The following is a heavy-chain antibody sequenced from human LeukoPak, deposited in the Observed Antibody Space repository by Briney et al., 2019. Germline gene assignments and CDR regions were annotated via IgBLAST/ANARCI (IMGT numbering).Heavy chain of an antibody. CDR3: AREEANGALFDL. D-gene: IGHD2-8*01. Sequence: SQTLSLTCAISGYSVSSNSATLDWIRQSPSRGLEWLGSTYDRSKWYTDYGAFLKRLITIKPDTSTNRFSLQMNSVTPEDTGVYYCAREEANGALFDLWGQGTVVTVSA. J-gene: IGHJ4*02. V-gene: IGHV6-1*01. CDR2: TYDRSKWYT. CDR1: GYSVSSNSAT.